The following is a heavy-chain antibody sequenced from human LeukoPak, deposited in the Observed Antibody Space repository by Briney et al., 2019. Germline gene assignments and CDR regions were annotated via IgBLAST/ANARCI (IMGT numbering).Heavy chain of an antibody. Sequence: ASVKVSCKASGYTFTSYGISWVRQAPGQGLEWMGWISAYNGNTNYAQKLQGRVTMTTDTSTSTAYMELRSLRSDDTAVYYCARGTYYYDSSGYYQPTVFDYWGQGTLVTVSS. J-gene: IGHJ4*02. CDR2: ISAYNGNT. V-gene: IGHV1-18*01. CDR1: GYTFTSYG. CDR3: ARGTYYYDSSGYYQPTVFDY. D-gene: IGHD3-22*01.